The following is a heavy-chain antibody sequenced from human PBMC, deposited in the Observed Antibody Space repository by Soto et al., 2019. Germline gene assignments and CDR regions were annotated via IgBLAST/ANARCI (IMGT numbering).Heavy chain of an antibody. Sequence: SETLSLTCTVSGGSISSHYWSWVRQPPGKGLEWIGYISYSGSTNYNPSLKSRVTISVDTSRNQLSLRLSSVTAADTAIYYCAREKYDSSFDYWGQGTLVTVSS. CDR2: ISYSGST. CDR1: GGSISSHY. CDR3: AREKYDSSFDY. D-gene: IGHD3-22*01. J-gene: IGHJ4*02. V-gene: IGHV4-59*11.